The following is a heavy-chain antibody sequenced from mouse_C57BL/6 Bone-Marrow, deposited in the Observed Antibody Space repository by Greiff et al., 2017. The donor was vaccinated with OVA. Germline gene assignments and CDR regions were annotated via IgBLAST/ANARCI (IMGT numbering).Heavy chain of an antibody. J-gene: IGHJ4*01. CDR2: INYDGSST. CDR1: GFTFSDYY. V-gene: IGHV5-16*01. CDR3: ARAGGGYYAMEY. Sequence: EVMLVESEGGLVQPGSSMKLSCTASGFTFSDYYMAWVRQVPEKGLEWVANINYDGSSTYYLDSLKSRFIISRDNAKNILYLQMSSLKSEDTATYCCARAGGGYYAMEYWGQGTSVTVSS.